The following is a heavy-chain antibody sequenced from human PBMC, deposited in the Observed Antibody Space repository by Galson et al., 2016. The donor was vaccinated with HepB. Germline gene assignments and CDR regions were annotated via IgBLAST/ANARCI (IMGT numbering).Heavy chain of an antibody. CDR1: GFTFSSYS. CDR2: ISSSSSTL. J-gene: IGHJ6*02. D-gene: IGHD3-22*01. V-gene: IGHV3-48*02. CDR3: ARDWPYDSSLYDYYGMDV. Sequence: SLRLSCAASGFTFSSYSMNWVRQAPGKGLEWVSYISSSSSTLYYADSVKGRFTISRDNAKNSLYLQMNSLRDEDTAVYYYARDWPYDSSLYDYYGMDVWGQGTTVTVSS.